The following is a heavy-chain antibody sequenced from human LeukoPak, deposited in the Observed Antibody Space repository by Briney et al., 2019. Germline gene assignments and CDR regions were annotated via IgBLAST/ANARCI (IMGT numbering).Heavy chain of an antibody. Sequence: GGSLRLSCAASGFTFSNSWMSWVRQAPGKGLEWVANIKQDGSAKYYVNSVRGRFTISRDNAKNSLYLQMNSLRAEDTAVYYRSEGNYFDYWGQGTLVTVSS. V-gene: IGHV3-7*01. CDR2: IKQDGSAK. D-gene: IGHD3-10*01. J-gene: IGHJ4*02. CDR1: GFTFSNSW. CDR3: SEGNYFDY.